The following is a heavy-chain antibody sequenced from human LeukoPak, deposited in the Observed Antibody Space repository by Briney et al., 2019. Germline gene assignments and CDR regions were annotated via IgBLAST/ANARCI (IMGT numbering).Heavy chain of an antibody. V-gene: IGHV1-69*04. D-gene: IGHD4-23*01. Sequence: GCSVRLSCKASGGTFSSYAISWVRQAPGQGLEWMGRIIPILGRANYAQKFEGRVTITADKSTCTAYMELSSLRSEDTAMYYCARESYSGNLYFDYWGQGTLGTVSS. J-gene: IGHJ4*02. CDR3: ARESYSGNLYFDY. CDR1: GGTFSSYA. CDR2: IIPILGRA.